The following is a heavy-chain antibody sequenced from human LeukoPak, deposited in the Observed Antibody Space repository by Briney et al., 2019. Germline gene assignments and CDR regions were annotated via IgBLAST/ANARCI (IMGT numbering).Heavy chain of an antibody. CDR2: IYTRGST. Sequence: SETLSLTCTVSGGSITSYYRSWIRQPAGKGLEWIGRIYTRGSTRYSPSLKSRVTLSVDTSKNQFSLRLSSVTAADTAVYYCAGEGHYYDDTGYYYGGEDYWGQGTLVTVSS. CDR1: GGSITSYY. CDR3: AGEGHYYDDTGYYYGGEDY. J-gene: IGHJ4*02. D-gene: IGHD3-22*01. V-gene: IGHV4-4*07.